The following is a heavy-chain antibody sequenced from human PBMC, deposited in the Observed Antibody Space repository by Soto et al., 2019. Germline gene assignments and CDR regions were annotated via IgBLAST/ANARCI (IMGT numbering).Heavy chain of an antibody. CDR2: IIPILGIA. J-gene: IGHJ5*02. Sequence: QVQLVQSGAEVKKPGSSVKVSCKASGGTFSSYTISWVRQAPGQGLEWMGRIIPILGIANYAQKFQGRVTITADKSXXTXYXXLSSLRSEDTAVYYCARDLVVPAAISGVGPNWFDPWGQGTLVTVSS. D-gene: IGHD2-2*02. CDR1: GGTFSSYT. V-gene: IGHV1-69*08. CDR3: ARDLVVPAAISGVGPNWFDP.